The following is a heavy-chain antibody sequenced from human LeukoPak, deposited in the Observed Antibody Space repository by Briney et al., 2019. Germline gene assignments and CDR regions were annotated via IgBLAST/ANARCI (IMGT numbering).Heavy chain of an antibody. J-gene: IGHJ5*02. CDR3: ARGNVLLWFGELFEGNWFDP. Sequence: SETLSLTCTVSGGSISSYYWSWIRQPPGKGLEWIGYIYYSGSTNYNPSLKSRVTISVDTSKNQFSLKLSSVTAADTAVYYCARGNVLLWFGELFEGNWFDPWGQGTLVTVSS. CDR1: GGSISSYY. V-gene: IGHV4-59*01. D-gene: IGHD3-10*01. CDR2: IYYSGST.